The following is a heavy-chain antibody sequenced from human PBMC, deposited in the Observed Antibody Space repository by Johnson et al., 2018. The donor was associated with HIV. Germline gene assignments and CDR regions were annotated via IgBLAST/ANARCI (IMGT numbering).Heavy chain of an antibody. V-gene: IGHV3-30*18. D-gene: IGHD6-19*01. Sequence: QVQLVESGGGVVQPGRSLRLSCAASGFTFSSYGMHWVRQAPGKGLEWVAVISYDGSNKYYADSVKGRFTISRDNAKNSLYLQMNSLRAEDTALYYCAKGGVGAGAGIDWGWGQGTMVTVSS. CDR3: AKGGVGAGAGIDWG. J-gene: IGHJ3*01. CDR2: ISYDGSNK. CDR1: GFTFSSYG.